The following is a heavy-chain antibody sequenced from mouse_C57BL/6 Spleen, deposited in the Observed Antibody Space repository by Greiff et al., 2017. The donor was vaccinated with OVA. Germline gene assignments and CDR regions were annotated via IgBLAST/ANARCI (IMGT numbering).Heavy chain of an antibody. V-gene: IGHV1-82*01. CDR2: IYPGDGDT. CDR1: GYAFSSSW. J-gene: IGHJ1*03. CDR3: ARGYYYGYFDV. Sequence: QVQLKESGPELVKPGASVKISCKASGYAFSSSWMNWVKQRPGKGLEWIGRIYPGDGDTNYNGKFKGKATLTADKSSSTAYMQLSSLTSEDSAVYFCARGYYYGYFDVWGTGTTVTVSS. D-gene: IGHD1-1*01.